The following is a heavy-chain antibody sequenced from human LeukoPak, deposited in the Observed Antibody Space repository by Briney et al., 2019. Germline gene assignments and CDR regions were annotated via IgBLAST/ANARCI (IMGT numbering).Heavy chain of an antibody. CDR3: ARVGSLYCRGGGCYWFDP. D-gene: IGHD2-15*01. CDR2: IIPIFGTA. J-gene: IGHJ5*02. CDR1: GGTFSSYA. V-gene: IGHV1-69*01. Sequence: SVKVSCKASGGTFSSYAISWVRQAPGQGLEWMGGIIPIFGTANYAQKFQGRVTITADESTSTAYMELSSLRSEDTAVYYCARVGSLYCRGGGCYWFDPWGKGTRVTVSS.